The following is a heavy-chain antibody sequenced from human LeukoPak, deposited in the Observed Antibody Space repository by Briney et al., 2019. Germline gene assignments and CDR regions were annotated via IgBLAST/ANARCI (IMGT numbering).Heavy chain of an antibody. J-gene: IGHJ4*02. CDR2: INQGGSEK. CDR3: ARDGGRFLEWLLSYYFDY. Sequence: PGGSLRLSCAASGFTFSSYWMSWVRQAPGKGLEWVANINQGGSEKYYVDSVEGRFTISRDNAKNSLYLQMNSLRAEDTAVYYCARDGGRFLEWLLSYYFDYWGQGALVTVSS. D-gene: IGHD3-3*01. V-gene: IGHV3-7*01. CDR1: GFTFSSYW.